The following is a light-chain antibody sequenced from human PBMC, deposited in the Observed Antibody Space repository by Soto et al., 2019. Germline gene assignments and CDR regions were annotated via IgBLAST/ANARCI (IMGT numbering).Light chain of an antibody. CDR3: HQYGNSPAN. CDR1: RSVSSTY. V-gene: IGKV3D-20*01. J-gene: IGKJ5*01. CDR2: DVS. Sequence: EIVLTQSPGTLSLSPGQTATLSCAASRSVSSTYLAWYQHRPGLAPRLLMYDVSKRASGIPDRFSGGGSGTHFTLTISTVEPEDFAVYYCHQYGNSPANFGQGTRLEIK.